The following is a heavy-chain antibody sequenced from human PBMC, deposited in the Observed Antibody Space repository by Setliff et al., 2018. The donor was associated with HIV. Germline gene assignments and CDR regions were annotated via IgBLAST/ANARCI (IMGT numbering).Heavy chain of an antibody. V-gene: IGHV1-18*04. CDR2: ISPNFGHT. Sequence: ASVKVSCKAAGYTLTNYHMHWVRQAPGHGLEWMGWISPNFGHTKYAQRFLDRVTMTIDTATGRAYMELRSLRSDDTAVYFCARLGSGWSDSYYYAMDVWGQGTTVTVSS. CDR3: ARLGSGWSDSYYYAMDV. CDR1: GYTLTNYH. J-gene: IGHJ6*02. D-gene: IGHD6-19*01.